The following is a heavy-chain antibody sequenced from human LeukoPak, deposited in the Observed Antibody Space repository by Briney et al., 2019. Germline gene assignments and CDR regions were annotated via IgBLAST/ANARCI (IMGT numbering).Heavy chain of an antibody. J-gene: IGHJ3*02. D-gene: IGHD1-26*01. CDR1: GFSFDKFA. CDR3: AKAVGVASLIVDALHI. V-gene: IGHV3-9*03. CDR2: ITWNGASI. Sequence: QTGGSLRLPCAASGFSFDKFAMHWVRQVPGKGLEWVSGITWNGASILYADSVKGRFTISRDNAKNSLYLQMNNLGPEDMALYYCAKAVGVASLIVDALHIWGQGTMVSVSS.